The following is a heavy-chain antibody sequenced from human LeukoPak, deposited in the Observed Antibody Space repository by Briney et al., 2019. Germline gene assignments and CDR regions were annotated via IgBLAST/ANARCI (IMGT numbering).Heavy chain of an antibody. CDR3: ATGEGTL. CDR1: GYTFTGYC. CDR2: VDPEDGET. D-gene: IGHD1-7*01. V-gene: IGHV1-69-2*01. Sequence: ASVKVSCKASGYTFTGYCMHWVRQAPGQGLEWMGLVDPEDGETIYAEKFQGRVTITADTSTDTAYMELSSLRSEDTAVYYCATGEGTLWGQGTLVTVSS. J-gene: IGHJ4*02.